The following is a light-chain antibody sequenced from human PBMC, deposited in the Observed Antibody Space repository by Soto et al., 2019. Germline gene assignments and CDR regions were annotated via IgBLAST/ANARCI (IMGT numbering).Light chain of an antibody. J-gene: IGLJ1*01. CDR2: SNN. CDR1: SSNIGRNS. CDR3: AAWDDSLNGLYV. V-gene: IGLV1-44*01. Sequence: QSVLTQPPSASGTPGQRVTISCSGSSSNIGRNSVNWYQQLPGTAPKLLMYSNNQRPSGAPDRFSGSKSGTSASLAISGLQSEDEADYYCAAWDDSLNGLYVFGTGTKLTVL.